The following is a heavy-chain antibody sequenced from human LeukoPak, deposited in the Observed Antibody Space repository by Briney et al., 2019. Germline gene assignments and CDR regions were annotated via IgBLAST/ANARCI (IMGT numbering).Heavy chain of an antibody. CDR3: ARSPHDYGDGGNWFDP. CDR1: GGSISSSNW. D-gene: IGHD4-17*01. CDR2: IYHSGST. J-gene: IGHJ5*02. Sequence: PSETLSLTCAVSGGSISSSNWWSWVRQPPGKGLEWIGEIYHSGSTNYNPSLKSRVTISVDKSKNQFSLKLSSVTAADTAVYYCARSPHDYGDGGNWFDPWGQGTLVTVSS. V-gene: IGHV4-4*02.